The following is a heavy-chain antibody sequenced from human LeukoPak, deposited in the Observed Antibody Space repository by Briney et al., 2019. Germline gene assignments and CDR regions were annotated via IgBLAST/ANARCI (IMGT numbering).Heavy chain of an antibody. CDR2: ISSNGGST. CDR1: GFTFSSYA. J-gene: IGHJ3*02. D-gene: IGHD5-12*01. V-gene: IGHV3-64D*06. Sequence: PGGSLRLSCSASGFTFSSYAMHWVRQAPGKGLEYVSAISSNGGSTYYADYVKGRFTISRDNSKNTLYLQMSSLRAEDTAVYYCVKVYQAYSGYDQQTAFDIWGQGTMVTVS. CDR3: VKVYQAYSGYDQQTAFDI.